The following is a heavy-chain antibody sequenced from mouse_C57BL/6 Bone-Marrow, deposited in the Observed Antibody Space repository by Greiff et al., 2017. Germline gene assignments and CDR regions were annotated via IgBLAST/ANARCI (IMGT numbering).Heavy chain of an antibody. Sequence: QVQLKESGAELARPGASVKLSCKASGYTFTSYGISWVKQRTGQGLEWIGEIYPRSGNTYYNEKFKGKATMTADKSSSTAYMELRSLTSEYSAVYFCANYGSSTFAYWGQGTLVTVSA. CDR2: IYPRSGNT. CDR3: ANYGSSTFAY. V-gene: IGHV1-81*01. CDR1: GYTFTSYG. D-gene: IGHD1-1*01. J-gene: IGHJ3*01.